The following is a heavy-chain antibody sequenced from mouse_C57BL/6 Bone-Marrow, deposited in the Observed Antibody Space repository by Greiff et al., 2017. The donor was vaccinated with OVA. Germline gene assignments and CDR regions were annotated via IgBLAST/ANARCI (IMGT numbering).Heavy chain of an antibody. Sequence: EVHLVESGGGLVKPGGSLKLSCAASGFTFSDYGMHWVRQAPEKGLEWVAYISSGSSTIYYADTVKGRFTISRDNAKNTLFLQMTSLRSEDTAMYYCSSYPYYYAMDYWGQGTSVTVSS. V-gene: IGHV5-17*01. CDR1: GFTFSDYG. J-gene: IGHJ4*01. CDR2: ISSGSSTI. CDR3: SSYPYYYAMDY. D-gene: IGHD1-1*01.